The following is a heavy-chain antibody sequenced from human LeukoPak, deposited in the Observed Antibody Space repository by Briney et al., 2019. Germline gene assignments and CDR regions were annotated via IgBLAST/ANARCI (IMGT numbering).Heavy chain of an antibody. CDR3: ARVGGLLWFGELSSYFDY. D-gene: IGHD3-10*01. CDR2: ISGSGGST. J-gene: IGHJ4*02. Sequence: GGSLRLSCAASGFTFSSYAMSWVRQAPGKGLEWVSAISGSGGSTYYADSVKGRFTISRHNSKNTLYLQMNSLRAEDTAVYYCARVGGLLWFGELSSYFDYWGQGTLVTVSS. CDR1: GFTFSSYA. V-gene: IGHV3-23*01.